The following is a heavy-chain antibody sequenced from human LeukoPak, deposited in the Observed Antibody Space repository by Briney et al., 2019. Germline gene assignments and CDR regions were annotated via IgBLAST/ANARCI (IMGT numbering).Heavy chain of an antibody. V-gene: IGHV3-7*04. CDR3: AGGRDIVVVGTANDGSFDF. J-gene: IGHJ3*01. CDR1: GFTFSSYW. Sequence: GGSLRLSCAASGFTFSSYWMSWVRQAPGKGLEWVANIKQDGSEKYYVDSVKCRFTISRDNAKNSLYLQMNSLRAEDTAVYYCAGGRDIVVVGTANDGSFDFWGQGKMVTVSS. D-gene: IGHD2-15*01. CDR2: IKQDGSEK.